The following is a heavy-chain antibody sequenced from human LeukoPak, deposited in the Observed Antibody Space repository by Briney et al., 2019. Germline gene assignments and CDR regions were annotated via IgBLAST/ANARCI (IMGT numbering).Heavy chain of an antibody. CDR2: INAGNGNT. CDR1: GYTFTSYA. J-gene: IGHJ4*02. Sequence: ASVTVSCKASGYTFTSYAMHWVRQAPGQRLEWMGWINAGNGNTKYSQKFQGRVTITRDTSASTAYMELSSLRSEDTAVYYCARDPYPVRVVVPAAKEYYFDYWGQGTLVTVSS. CDR3: ARDPYPVRVVVPAAKEYYFDY. V-gene: IGHV1-3*01. D-gene: IGHD2-2*01.